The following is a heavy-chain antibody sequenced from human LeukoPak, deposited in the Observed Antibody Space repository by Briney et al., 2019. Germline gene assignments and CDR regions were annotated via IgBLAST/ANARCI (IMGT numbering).Heavy chain of an antibody. D-gene: IGHD3-10*01. V-gene: IGHV4-30-4*08. Sequence: PSETLSLTCTVSGGSISSGDYYWSWIRQPPGKGQEWIGYIYYSGSTYYNPSLKSRVTISVDTSKNQFSLKLSSVTAADTAVYYCARVQNWGSWFGELGGYMDVWGKGTTVTVSS. CDR3: ARVQNWGSWFGELGGYMDV. CDR2: IYYSGST. J-gene: IGHJ6*03. CDR1: GGSISSGDYY.